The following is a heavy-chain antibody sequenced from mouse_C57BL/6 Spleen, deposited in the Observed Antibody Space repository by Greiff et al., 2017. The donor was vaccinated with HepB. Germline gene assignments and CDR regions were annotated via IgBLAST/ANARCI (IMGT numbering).Heavy chain of an antibody. CDR3: ARGGGNHYFDY. V-gene: IGHV1-76*01. D-gene: IGHD2-1*01. J-gene: IGHJ2*01. Sequence: QVQLQQSGAELVRPGASVKLSCKASGYTFTDYYINWVKQRPGQGLEWIARIYPGSGNTYYNEKFKGKATLTAEKSSSTAYMQLSSLTSEDSAVYVCARGGGNHYFDYWGQGTTLTVSS. CDR1: GYTFTDYY. CDR2: IYPGSGNT.